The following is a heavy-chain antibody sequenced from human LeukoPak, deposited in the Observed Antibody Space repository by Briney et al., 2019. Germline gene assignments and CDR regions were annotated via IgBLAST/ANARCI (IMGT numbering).Heavy chain of an antibody. Sequence: PSETLSLTCAVSGGSLSGGAYSWSWIRQPPGKGLEWIGYIYHSGSTSYNPSLESRVTISVDRSKNQFSLNLSSVTAADTALYYCARGYYDSSGYSRTYYFDVWGQGTLVTVSS. J-gene: IGHJ4*02. D-gene: IGHD3-22*01. CDR3: ARGYYDSSGYSRTYYFDV. CDR2: IYHSGST. V-gene: IGHV4-30-2*01. CDR1: GGSLSGGAYS.